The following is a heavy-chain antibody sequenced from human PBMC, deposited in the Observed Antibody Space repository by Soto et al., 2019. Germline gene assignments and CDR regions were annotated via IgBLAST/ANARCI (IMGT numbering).Heavy chain of an antibody. CDR1: GYIFTSYA. J-gene: IGHJ4*02. CDR2: INAGNGDT. D-gene: IGHD2-2*01. Sequence: GASVKVSCKASGYIFTSYAVHWVRQAPGQRLELMGWINAGNGDTKYSQNFEGRVTISRDTSATTAYMELSSLKSEDTAIYNCARGATSGWPLDYWGQGTLVTVSS. CDR3: ARGATSGWPLDY. V-gene: IGHV1-3*01.